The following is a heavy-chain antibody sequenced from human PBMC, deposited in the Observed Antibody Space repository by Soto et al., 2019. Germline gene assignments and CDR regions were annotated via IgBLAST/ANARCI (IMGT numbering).Heavy chain of an antibody. V-gene: IGHV3-48*02. J-gene: IGHJ4*01. CDR2: ISGSSQTI. CDR1: GFIFNTYS. Sequence: EVQLVESGGGLIQPGGSLRLSCAASGFIFNTYSMSWVRQAPGKGLEWVSYISGSSQTIFYSDSVRGRFTISRDNANNSTYLQMVSLRDEDTAVYYCARTLSWRRGPFDSWGHGTLVTVSS. D-gene: IGHD2-15*01. CDR3: ARTLSWRRGPFDS.